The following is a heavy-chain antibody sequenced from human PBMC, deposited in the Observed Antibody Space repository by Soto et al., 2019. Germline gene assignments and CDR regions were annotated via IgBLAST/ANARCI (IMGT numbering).Heavy chain of an antibody. CDR3: ARQRGSIAAAGIWFDP. D-gene: IGHD6-13*01. V-gene: IGHV4-59*08. CDR1: GDSISSYY. Sequence: SETLSLTCTVSGDSISSYYWSWIRQPPGKGLEWIGYIFYSGSTNYNPSLKSRVTISVDTSKNQFSLKLYSVTAADTAVYYCARQRGSIAAAGIWFDPWGQGTLVTVSS. CDR2: IFYSGST. J-gene: IGHJ5*02.